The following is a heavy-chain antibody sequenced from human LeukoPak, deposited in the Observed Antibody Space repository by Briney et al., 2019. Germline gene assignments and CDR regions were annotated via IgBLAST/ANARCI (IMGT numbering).Heavy chain of an antibody. Sequence: GGSLRLSCAASGFTVSSNYMSWVRQAPGKGLEWVSVIYSGGSTYYADSVKGRFTISRDNSKNTLYLQMNSLRAEDTAVYYCAKDLAIDYGDYFDYWGQGTLVTVSS. CDR3: AKDLAIDYGDYFDY. V-gene: IGHV3-66*01. D-gene: IGHD4-17*01. J-gene: IGHJ4*02. CDR1: GFTVSSNY. CDR2: IYSGGST.